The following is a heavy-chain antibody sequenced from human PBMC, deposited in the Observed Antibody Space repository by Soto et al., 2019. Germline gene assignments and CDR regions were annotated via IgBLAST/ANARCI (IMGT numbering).Heavy chain of an antibody. CDR3: ARGAPYGDYDY. Sequence: ASVKVSCKASGGTFSSYAISWVRQAPGQGLEWMGGIIPIFGTANYAQKFQGRATITADESTSTAYMELSSLRSEDTAVYYCARGAPYGDYDYWGQGTLVTVSS. D-gene: IGHD4-17*01. V-gene: IGHV1-69*13. J-gene: IGHJ4*02. CDR2: IIPIFGTA. CDR1: GGTFSSYA.